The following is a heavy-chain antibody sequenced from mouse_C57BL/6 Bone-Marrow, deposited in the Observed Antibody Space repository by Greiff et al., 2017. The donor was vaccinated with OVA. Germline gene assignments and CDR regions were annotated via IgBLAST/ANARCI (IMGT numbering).Heavy chain of an antibody. D-gene: IGHD1-1*01. J-gene: IGHJ1*03. CDR2: ISNLAYSI. CDR1: GFTFSDYG. Sequence: EVQLVESGGGLVQPGGSLKLSCAASGFTFSDYGMAWVRQAPRKGPEWVAFISNLAYSIYYADTVTGRFTISRENAKNTLYLEMSSLRSEDTAMYDCARHGITTVVAQEYFDVWGTGTTVTVSS. V-gene: IGHV5-15*01. CDR3: ARHGITTVVAQEYFDV.